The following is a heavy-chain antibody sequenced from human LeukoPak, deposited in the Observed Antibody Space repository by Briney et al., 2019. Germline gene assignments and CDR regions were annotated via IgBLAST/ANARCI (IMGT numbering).Heavy chain of an antibody. Sequence: GGSLRLSCAASGFTFSSYAMYWVRQAPGKGLEWVAVISYDGSDKFYADSVKGRFTISRDSSKNTLYLQMNSLRPEDTAVYYCARARPSMWIDYWGQGTLVTISS. J-gene: IGHJ4*02. CDR2: ISYDGSDK. CDR1: GFTFSSYA. CDR3: ARARPSMWIDY. D-gene: IGHD5-12*01. V-gene: IGHV3-30*04.